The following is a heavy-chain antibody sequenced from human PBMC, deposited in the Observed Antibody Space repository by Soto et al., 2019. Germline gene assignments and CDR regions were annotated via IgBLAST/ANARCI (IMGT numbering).Heavy chain of an antibody. CDR1: GYLFTSQW. D-gene: IGHD2-15*01. CDR3: ARHRGAGYSDWYFDL. CDR2: IFPADSDT. J-gene: IGHJ2*01. Sequence: EVQLVQSAAEVKKPGEFLKISCKGYGYLFTSQWIAWVRQMPGKGLEWMGIIFPADSDTRYTPSFEGQVTISVNKSNSTAYLQWRSLRASDTATYYCARHRGAGYSDWYFDLWGRGTPVTVSS. V-gene: IGHV5-51*01.